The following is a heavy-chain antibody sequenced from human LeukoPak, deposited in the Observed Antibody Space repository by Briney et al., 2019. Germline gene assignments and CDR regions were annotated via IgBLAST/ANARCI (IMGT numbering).Heavy chain of an antibody. V-gene: IGHV1-18*01. CDR3: ARSYYDFWSGYPNFDY. CDR2: ISAYNGNT. Sequence: ASVKVSCKASGYTFTSYGISWVRQAPGQGLEWMGWISAYNGNTNYAQKLQSRVTMTTDTSTSTAYMELRSLRSDDTAVYYCARSYYDFWSGYPNFDYWGQGTLVTVSS. CDR1: GYTFTSYG. D-gene: IGHD3-3*01. J-gene: IGHJ4*02.